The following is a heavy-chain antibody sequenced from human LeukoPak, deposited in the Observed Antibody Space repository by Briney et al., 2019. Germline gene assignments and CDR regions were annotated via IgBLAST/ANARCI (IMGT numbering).Heavy chain of an antibody. V-gene: IGHV4-61*01. CDR3: ASNCGGDCQVSP. Sequence: SGTPSLTCTVSGGSVSSGSYYWSWIRQPPGKGLEWIGYIYYSGSTNYNPSLKSRVTISVDTSKNQFSLKLSSVTAADTAVYYCASNCGGDCQVSPWGQGTLVTVSS. D-gene: IGHD2-21*02. CDR1: GGSVSSGSYY. J-gene: IGHJ5*02. CDR2: IYYSGST.